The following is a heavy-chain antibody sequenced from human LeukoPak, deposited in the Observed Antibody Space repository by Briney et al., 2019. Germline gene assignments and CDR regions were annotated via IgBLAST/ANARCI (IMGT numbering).Heavy chain of an antibody. CDR2: INPNSGGT. V-gene: IGHV1-2*02. J-gene: IGHJ5*02. D-gene: IGHD2-2*01. CDR3: AREPIDCSSTSCWFDP. Sequence: GASVKVSCKASEYTFTGYYMHWVRQAPGQGLEWMGWINPNSGGTNYAQKFQGRVTMTRDTSISTAYMELSRLRSDDTAVYYCAREPIDCSSTSCWFDPWGQGTLVTVSS. CDR1: EYTFTGYY.